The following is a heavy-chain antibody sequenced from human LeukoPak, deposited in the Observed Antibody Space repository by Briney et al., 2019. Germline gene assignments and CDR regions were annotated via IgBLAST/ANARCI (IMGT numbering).Heavy chain of an antibody. CDR1: GGSFSGYY. Sequence: KPSETLSLTCAVDGGSFSGYYWSWIRQPPGKGLEWIGEINHSGSTNYNPSLKSRVTISVDTSKNQFSLKLSTVTAADTAVYYCARGSSSYDFWSWGWAQGTLVTVSS. D-gene: IGHD3-3*01. V-gene: IGHV4-34*01. CDR2: INHSGST. CDR3: ARGSSSYDFWSWG. J-gene: IGHJ4*02.